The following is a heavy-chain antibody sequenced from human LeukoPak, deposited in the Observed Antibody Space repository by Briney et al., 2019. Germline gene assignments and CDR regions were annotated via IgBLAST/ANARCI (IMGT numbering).Heavy chain of an antibody. CDR3: AQRGRGAAAAFDY. V-gene: IGHV3-23*01. CDR1: GFTFSPYA. Sequence: PGGSLRLSCAASGFTFSPYAMTWVRQAPGKGLEWVSAISGSGGSTYYADSVKGRFTISRDNSKNTLYLQMNSLRAEDTAVYYCAQRGRGAAAAFDYWGQGTLVTVSS. D-gene: IGHD6-13*01. CDR2: ISGSGGST. J-gene: IGHJ4*02.